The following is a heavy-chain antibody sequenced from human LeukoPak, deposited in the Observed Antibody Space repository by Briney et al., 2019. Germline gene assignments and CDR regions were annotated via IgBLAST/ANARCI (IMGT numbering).Heavy chain of an antibody. V-gene: IGHV1-18*01. CDR1: GYTFTSYG. Sequence: ASVKVSCKASGYTFTSYGISWVRQAPGQGLEWMGWISAYNGNTNYAQKLQGRVTMTTDTSTSTAYMELRSLRSDDTAVYYCARRPIRGNWNEHGYWGQGTLVTVSS. CDR2: ISAYNGNT. J-gene: IGHJ4*02. CDR3: ARRPIRGNWNEHGY. D-gene: IGHD1-1*01.